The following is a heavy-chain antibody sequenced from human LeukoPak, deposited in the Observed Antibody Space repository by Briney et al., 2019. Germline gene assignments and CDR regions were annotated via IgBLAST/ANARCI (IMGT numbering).Heavy chain of an antibody. V-gene: IGHV1-18*01. Sequence: EASVKVSCKASGYTFTSYGISWVRQAPGQGLEWMGWISAYNGNTNYAQKLQGRVTMTTDTSTSTAYKELRSLRSDDTAVYYCARHAFLVVIKGDAFDIWGQGTMVTVSS. CDR3: ARHAFLVVIKGDAFDI. CDR1: GYTFTSYG. D-gene: IGHD3-22*01. CDR2: ISAYNGNT. J-gene: IGHJ3*02.